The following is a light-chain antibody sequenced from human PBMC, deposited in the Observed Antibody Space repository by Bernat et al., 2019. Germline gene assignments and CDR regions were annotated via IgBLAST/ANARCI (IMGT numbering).Light chain of an antibody. V-gene: IGLV1-47*02. Sequence: QSVLTQPPSASGTPGQTVTISCSGSSSNIGINYVYWYQHFPGTAPKVLIYSNSQRPSGVPDRFSGSKSGTSASLAISVLRSEDEADYYCAAWDDSLRGRMFGGGTKLTVL. CDR3: AAWDDSLRGRM. CDR2: SNS. CDR1: SSNIGINY. J-gene: IGLJ3*02.